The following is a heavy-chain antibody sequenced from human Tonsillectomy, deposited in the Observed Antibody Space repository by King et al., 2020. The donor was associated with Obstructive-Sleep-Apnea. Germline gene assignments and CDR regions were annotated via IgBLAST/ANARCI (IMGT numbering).Heavy chain of an antibody. V-gene: IGHV3-9*01. CDR2: ISWNSGSL. J-gene: IGHJ4*02. CDR1: GFTFDDFA. CDR3: AKGGYASSWD. D-gene: IGHD6-13*01. Sequence: VQLVESGGGLVQPGRSLRLSCAASGFTFDDFAMHWVRQAPGKGLEWVSCISWNSGSLGYADSVKGRFTISRDNAKNSLYLQMNNLRAEDTALYYCAKGGYASSWDWDQGTQVTVSS.